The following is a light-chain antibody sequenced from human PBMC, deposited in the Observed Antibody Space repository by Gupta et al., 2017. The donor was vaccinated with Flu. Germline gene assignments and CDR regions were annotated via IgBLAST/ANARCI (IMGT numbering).Light chain of an antibody. CDR2: DAS. CDR3: QQRSNWPPWT. V-gene: IGKV3-11*01. CDR1: QSVSSC. J-gene: IGKJ1*01. Sequence: EIVLTQSLATLSLSPGERATLSCRPSQSVSSCLAWYQQKPGQAPRLLIYDASNRATGIPARFSGSGSGTDFALTISRLEPEDVAVNYCQQRSNWPPWTFGQETKVEIK.